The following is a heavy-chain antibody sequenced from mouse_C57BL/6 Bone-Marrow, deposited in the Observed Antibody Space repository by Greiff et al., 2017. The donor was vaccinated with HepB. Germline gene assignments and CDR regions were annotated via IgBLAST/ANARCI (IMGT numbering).Heavy chain of an antibody. CDR3: ARSFYPNNYFGY. J-gene: IGHJ2*01. Sequence: QVQLKQSGPELVKPGASVKISCKASGYAFSSSWMNWVKQRPGKGLEWIGRIYPGDGDTNYNGKFKGKATLTADKSSSTAYMQLSSLTSEDSAVYFCARSFYPNNYFGYWGQGTTLTVSS. D-gene: IGHD2-1*01. CDR1: GYAFSSSW. CDR2: IYPGDGDT. V-gene: IGHV1-82*01.